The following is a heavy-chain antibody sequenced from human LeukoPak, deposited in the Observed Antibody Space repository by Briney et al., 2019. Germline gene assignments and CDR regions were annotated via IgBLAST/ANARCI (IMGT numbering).Heavy chain of an antibody. CDR1: GGSFSSYA. D-gene: IGHD1-26*01. Sequence: SVKVSCKASGGSFSSYAISWVRQAPGQGLEWMGGIIPILVTANYAQKFQGRVTITADESTSTAYMGLSSLRSEDTAVYYCARAGAFGYSGSYYRFDYWGQGTLVTVSS. J-gene: IGHJ4*02. V-gene: IGHV1-69*01. CDR3: ARAGAFGYSGSYYRFDY. CDR2: IIPILVTA.